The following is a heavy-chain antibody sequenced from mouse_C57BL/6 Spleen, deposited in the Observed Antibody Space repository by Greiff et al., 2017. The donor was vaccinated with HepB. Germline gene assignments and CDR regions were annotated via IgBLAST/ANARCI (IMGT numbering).Heavy chain of an antibody. CDR1: GYTFTSYW. CDR2: IDPSDSYN. CDR3: ARDYGSSYEYFDV. J-gene: IGHJ1*03. D-gene: IGHD1-1*01. V-gene: IGHV1-69*01. Sequence: QVQLQQPGAELVMPGASVKLSCKASGYTFTSYWMHWVKQRPGQGLEWIGEIDPSDSYNNYNQKFKGKSTLTVDKSSSTAYMQLSSLTSEDSAVYYCARDYGSSYEYFDVGGTGTTVTVSS.